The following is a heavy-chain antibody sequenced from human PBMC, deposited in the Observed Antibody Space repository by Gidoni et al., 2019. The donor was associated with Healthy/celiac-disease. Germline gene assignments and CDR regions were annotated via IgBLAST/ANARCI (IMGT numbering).Heavy chain of an antibody. J-gene: IGHJ5*02. CDR3: ARDRGCSGGSCYRNVPFDP. CDR1: GFTFSSYS. Sequence: EVQLVESGGGLVKPGGSLRLSCAASGFTFSSYSMNWVRQAPGKGLEWFSSISSSSSYIYYADSVKGRFTISRDNAKNSLYLQMNSLRAEDTAVYYCARDRGCSGGSCYRNVPFDPWGQGTLVTVS. V-gene: IGHV3-21*01. CDR2: ISSSSSYI. D-gene: IGHD2-15*01.